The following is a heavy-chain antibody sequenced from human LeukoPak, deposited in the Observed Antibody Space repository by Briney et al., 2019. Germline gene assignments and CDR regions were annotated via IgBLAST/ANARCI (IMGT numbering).Heavy chain of an antibody. CDR3: ARVSYYYDSSGLET. V-gene: IGHV1-18*01. D-gene: IGHD3-22*01. CDR1: GYTFTSYG. CDR2: ISAYNGNT. J-gene: IGHJ5*02. Sequence: ASVKVSCTASGYTFTSYGISWVRQAPGQGLEWMGWISAYNGNTNYAQKLQGRVTMTTDTSTSTAYMELRSLRSDDTAVYYCARVSYYYDSSGLETWGQGTLVTVSS.